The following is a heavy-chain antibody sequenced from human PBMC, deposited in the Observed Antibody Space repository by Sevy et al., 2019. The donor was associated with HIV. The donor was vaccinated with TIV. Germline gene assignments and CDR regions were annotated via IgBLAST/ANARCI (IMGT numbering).Heavy chain of an antibody. CDR3: ARGGYSSGWYPN. Sequence: GGSLRLSCVVSGISFTTSGMHWVRQAPGKGLVWVSRINSDGSSTNYADSVKGRFTISRDNAKNTLYLQMNSLRAEDTAVYYCARGGYSSGWYPNWGQGTLVTVSS. CDR2: INSDGSST. J-gene: IGHJ4*02. CDR1: GISFTTSG. V-gene: IGHV3-74*01. D-gene: IGHD6-19*01.